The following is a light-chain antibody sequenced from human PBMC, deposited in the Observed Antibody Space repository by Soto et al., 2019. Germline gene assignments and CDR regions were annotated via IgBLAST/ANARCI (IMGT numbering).Light chain of an antibody. Sequence: DIQLTQSPSFLSASVGDRVTITCRASQGISSYLAWYQQKPGKAPKLLIYAASTLQSGVPSRFSGSRYGTEFTLTISSLQPEDFATYYCQQLNSYPYTFGQGTKLEIK. CDR1: QGISSY. J-gene: IGKJ2*01. V-gene: IGKV1-9*01. CDR2: AAS. CDR3: QQLNSYPYT.